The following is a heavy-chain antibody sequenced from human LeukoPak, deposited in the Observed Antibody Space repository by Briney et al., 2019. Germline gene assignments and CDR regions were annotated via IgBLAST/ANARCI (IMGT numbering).Heavy chain of an antibody. V-gene: IGHV4-34*01. CDR2: INHSGST. Sequence: SETLSLTCAVYGGSFSGYYWSWIRQPPGKGLEWIGEINHSGSTNYNPSLKSRVTISVDTSKNQFSLKLSSVTAADTAVYYCARDHITSWQIDFWGQGTMVTVSS. J-gene: IGHJ4*02. D-gene: IGHD2-2*01. CDR1: GGSFSGYY. CDR3: ARDHITSWQIDF.